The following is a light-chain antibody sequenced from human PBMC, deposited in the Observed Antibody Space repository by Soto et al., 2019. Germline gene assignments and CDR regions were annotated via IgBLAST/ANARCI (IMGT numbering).Light chain of an antibody. J-gene: IGLJ1*01. CDR3: CSYAGTVAYV. CDR2: EVS. V-gene: IGLV2-23*02. CDR1: SSDVGAYDL. Sequence: QSVLTQPASVSGSPGQAIAISCTGTSSDVGAYDLVSWYQQHPGKAPKLIICEVSTRPSGISNLFSGSKSGDTASLTISGLQAEDEADYFCCSYAGTVAYVFGTGTK.